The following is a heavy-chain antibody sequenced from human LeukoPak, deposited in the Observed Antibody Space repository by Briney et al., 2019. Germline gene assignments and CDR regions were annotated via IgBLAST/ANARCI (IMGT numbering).Heavy chain of an antibody. CDR2: IKQDGGEK. CDR3: ARARGSSGYSMGAFEI. Sequence: GGSLRLSCAASGFAFSNYWMSWVRQAPGKGLEWVANIKQDGGEKYYVDSVKGRFTISRDNSKNTLYLQMNSLRAEDTAVYYCARARGSSGYSMGAFEIWGQGTMVTVSS. J-gene: IGHJ3*02. CDR1: GFAFSNYW. D-gene: IGHD3-22*01. V-gene: IGHV3-7*02.